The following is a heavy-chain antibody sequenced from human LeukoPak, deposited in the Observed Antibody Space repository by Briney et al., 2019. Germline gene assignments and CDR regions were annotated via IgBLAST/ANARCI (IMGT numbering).Heavy chain of an antibody. D-gene: IGHD6-25*01. CDR3: ARGGGGSYYYYYYGMDV. J-gene: IGHJ6*02. V-gene: IGHV4-59*01. CDR2: IYYSGST. Sequence: SETLSLTCTVSGGSISSYYWSWIRQPPGKELEWIGYIYYSGSTNYNPSLKSRVTISVDTSKNQFSLKLSSVTAADTAVYYCARGGGGSYYYYYYGMDVWGQGTTVTVSS. CDR1: GGSISSYY.